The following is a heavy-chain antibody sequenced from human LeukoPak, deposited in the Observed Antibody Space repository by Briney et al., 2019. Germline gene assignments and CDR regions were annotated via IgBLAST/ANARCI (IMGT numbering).Heavy chain of an antibody. J-gene: IGHJ4*02. D-gene: IGHD6-19*01. CDR2: IKQDGSEK. V-gene: IGHV3-7*01. CDR3: ARWRSGRSEFAY. CDR1: GFTFSNYW. Sequence: GGSLRLSCEASGFTFSNYWMSWVRQPPGKGLEWLANIKQDGSEKSYVDSVKGRFTISRDNAKNSLNLQMDSLRAEDTAVYYCARWRSGRSEFAYWGQGTLVTVSS.